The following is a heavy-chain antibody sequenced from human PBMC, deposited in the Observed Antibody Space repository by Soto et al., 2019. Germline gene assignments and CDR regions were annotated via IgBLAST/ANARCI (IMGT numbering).Heavy chain of an antibody. CDR2: IYFTGST. Sequence: HVQLQESGPGLVKPSETLSLTCSVSGDSVSGGSFYWSWIRQPPGKGLEWIGYIYFTGSTTYNPSHQSRVTMSGDTSKTQFSLNLMSVTAADTAVYYCVRLVSFGVDEDCWGQGIPVAVSS. J-gene: IGHJ1*01. D-gene: IGHD2-21*02. CDR1: GDSVSGGSFY. V-gene: IGHV4-61*01. CDR3: VRLVSFGVDEDC.